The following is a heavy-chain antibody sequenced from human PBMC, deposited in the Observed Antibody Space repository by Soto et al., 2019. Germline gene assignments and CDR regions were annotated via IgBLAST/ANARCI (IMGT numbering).Heavy chain of an antibody. V-gene: IGHV4-31*02. CDR3: ARDGEYSSGWGIDY. D-gene: IGHD6-19*01. J-gene: IGHJ4*02. Sequence: HPGKGLEWIGYIYYSGSTYYNPSLKSRVTISVDTSKNQFSLKLSSVTAADTAVYYCARDGEYSSGWGIDYWGQGTLVTVSS. CDR2: IYYSGST.